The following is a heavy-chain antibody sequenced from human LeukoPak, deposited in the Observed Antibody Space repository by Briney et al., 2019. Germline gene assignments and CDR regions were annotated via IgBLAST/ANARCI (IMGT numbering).Heavy chain of an antibody. D-gene: IGHD3-10*01. CDR2: ISGSGGST. V-gene: IGHV3-23*01. J-gene: IGHJ4*02. CDR1: GFTFSSYA. CDR3: AKDRRLYDYGSGSYFDY. Sequence: GGSLRLSCAASGFTFSSYAMSWVRQAPGKGLEWVSAISGSGGSTYYADSVKGRFTISRDNSKNTLYLQMNSLRAEDTAVYYCAKDRRLYDYGSGSYFDYWGQGTLVTVSS.